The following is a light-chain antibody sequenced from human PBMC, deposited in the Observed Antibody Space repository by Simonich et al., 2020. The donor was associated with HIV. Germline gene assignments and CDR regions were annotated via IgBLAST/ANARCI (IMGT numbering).Light chain of an antibody. J-gene: IGKJ4*01. V-gene: IGKV1-9*01. CDR3: QQYYSTPQLT. Sequence: DIQLTQSPSFLAASVGDRVTITCRASQGISSSLACKQQKPGQAPKLLIYATSTLQSGVPSRFSGSGSGTEFALTISSLQPEDFATYYCQQYYSTPQLTFGGGTKVEIK. CDR2: ATS. CDR1: QGISSS.